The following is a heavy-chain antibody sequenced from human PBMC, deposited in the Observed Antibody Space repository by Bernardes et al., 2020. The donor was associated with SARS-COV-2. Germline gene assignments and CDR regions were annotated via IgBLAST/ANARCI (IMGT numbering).Heavy chain of an antibody. J-gene: IGHJ6*02. V-gene: IGHV3-33*01. CDR3: ATEDGEWLES. Sequence: GGSLRLSCAASGFTFRDYTMHWVRQAPGKGLEWVAVIWYDGSREYYVDSVKGRFAISRDNSNNTLYLQMNNLRVEDTALYRCATEDGEWLESWGQGTTVTVSS. D-gene: IGHD4-17*01. CDR2: IWYDGSRE. CDR1: GFTFRDYT.